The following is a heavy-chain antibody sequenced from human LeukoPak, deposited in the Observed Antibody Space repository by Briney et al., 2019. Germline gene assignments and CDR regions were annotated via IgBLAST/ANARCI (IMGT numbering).Heavy chain of an antibody. J-gene: IGHJ6*03. CDR1: GFTFSSYA. Sequence: SGGSLRLSCAASGFTFSSYAMSWVRQAPGKGLEWVSAIRGGGGSTYYAGSVKGRFTISRDNSKNTLYLQMNSLRAEDTAVYYCAKDGAAAGRNYYYYYMDVWGKGTTVTVSS. D-gene: IGHD6-13*01. CDR2: IRGGGGST. V-gene: IGHV3-23*01. CDR3: AKDGAAAGRNYYYYYMDV.